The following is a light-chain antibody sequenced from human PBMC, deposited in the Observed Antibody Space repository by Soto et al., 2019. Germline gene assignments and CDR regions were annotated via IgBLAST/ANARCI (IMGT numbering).Light chain of an antibody. CDR2: DTS. J-gene: IGKJ4*01. CDR3: QQRSNWPT. CDR1: QSVSSF. Sequence: EIVLTQSPAALSLSPGERATLSCRASQSVSSFLAWYQQKAGQAPRLLIYDTSIRATGVSARFSGSGSGTDFPLTISSLKPEDFAVYYCQQRSNWPTFGGGTKVEIK. V-gene: IGKV3-11*01.